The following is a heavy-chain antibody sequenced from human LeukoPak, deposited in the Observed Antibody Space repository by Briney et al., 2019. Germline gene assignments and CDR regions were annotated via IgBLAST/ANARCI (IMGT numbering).Heavy chain of an antibody. CDR3: ARSPHHIYGDYVEGAFDI. CDR2: TDWDDDK. J-gene: IGHJ3*02. CDR1: GFSLSTSGMR. D-gene: IGHD4-17*01. V-gene: IGHV2-70*04. Sequence: SGPALVKPTQTLTLTCTFSGFSLSTSGMRVSWIRQPPGKALEWLARTDWDDDKFYSTSLKTRLTISKDTSKNQVVLTMTNMDPVDTATYYCARSPHHIYGDYVEGAFDIWGQGTMVTVSS.